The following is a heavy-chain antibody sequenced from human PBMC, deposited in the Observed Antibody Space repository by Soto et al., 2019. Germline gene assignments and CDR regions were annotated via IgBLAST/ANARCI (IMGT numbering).Heavy chain of an antibody. D-gene: IGHD3-3*01. CDR3: ARVYDFWSGYGYYGMDV. CDR1: GGTFSSYA. Sequence: GASVKVSCKASGGTFSSYAISWVRQAPGQGLEWMGGIIPIFGTANHAQKFQGRVTITADESTSTAYMELSSLRSEDTAVYYCARVYDFWSGYGYYGMDVWGQGTTATISS. J-gene: IGHJ6*02. V-gene: IGHV1-69*13. CDR2: IIPIFGTA.